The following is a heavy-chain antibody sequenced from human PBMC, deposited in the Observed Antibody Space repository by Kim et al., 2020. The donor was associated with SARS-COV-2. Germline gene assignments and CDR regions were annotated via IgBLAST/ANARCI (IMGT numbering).Heavy chain of an antibody. V-gene: IGHV1-2*04. Sequence: ASVKVSCKASGYTFTGYYMHWVRQAPGQGLEWMGWINPNSGGTNYAQKFQGWVTMTRDTSISTAYMELSRLRSDDTAVYYCARDLSPFIAAAGIYYYGMDVWGQGTTVTVSS. CDR2: INPNSGGT. D-gene: IGHD6-13*01. J-gene: IGHJ6*02. CDR3: ARDLSPFIAAAGIYYYGMDV. CDR1: GYTFTGYY.